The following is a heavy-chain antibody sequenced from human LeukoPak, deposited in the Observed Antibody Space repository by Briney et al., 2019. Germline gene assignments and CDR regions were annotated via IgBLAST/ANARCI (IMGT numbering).Heavy chain of an antibody. CDR3: ARGGGQLERLGY. V-gene: IGHV1-2*02. CDR1: GYTFTGYY. CDR2: INPNSGDT. D-gene: IGHD1-1*01. Sequence: ASVKVSCKASGYTFTGYYMHWVRQAPGQGLEWMEWINPNSGDTHYAQKFQGRVTMTGDTSISTAYMEVSRLRSDDTAVYYCARGGGQLERLGYWGQGTLVTVSS. J-gene: IGHJ4*02.